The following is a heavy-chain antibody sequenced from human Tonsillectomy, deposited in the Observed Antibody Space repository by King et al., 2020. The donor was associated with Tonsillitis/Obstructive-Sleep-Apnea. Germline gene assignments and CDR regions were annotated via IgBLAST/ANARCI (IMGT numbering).Heavy chain of an antibody. Sequence: VQLVESGGGLVQPGGSLRLSCAASGFTFRRSWMSWVRQVPGKGLEWVANIKEGGSEKYYVDSVKGRFIISRDDAKNTVFLQMNSLRAEDTAVYYCAKTYSGWYGGGWGQGTLVTVSP. CDR3: AKTYSGWYGGG. J-gene: IGHJ4*02. V-gene: IGHV3-7*01. D-gene: IGHD6-19*01. CDR1: GFTFRRSW. CDR2: IKEGGSEK.